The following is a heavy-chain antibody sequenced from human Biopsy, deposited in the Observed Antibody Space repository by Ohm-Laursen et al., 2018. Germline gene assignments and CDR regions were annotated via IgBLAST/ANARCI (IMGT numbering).Heavy chain of an antibody. CDR1: GFSASSYD. CDR2: ISETSSHI. J-gene: IGHJ6*02. D-gene: IGHD6-6*01. CDR3: ARDSSRRAREGGMDV. V-gene: IGHV3-21*01. Sequence: SLRLSCAASGFSASSYDMNWVRQAPGKGLEWISYISETSSHIYDADSVRGRFTVARDIAKNSLYLQLNSLRVDDTAVYYCARDSSRRAREGGMDVWGQGTTVTVSS.